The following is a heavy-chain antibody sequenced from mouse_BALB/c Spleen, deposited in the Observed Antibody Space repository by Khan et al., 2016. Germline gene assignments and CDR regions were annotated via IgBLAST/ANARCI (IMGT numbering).Heavy chain of an antibody. J-gene: IGHJ3*01. D-gene: IGHD1-3*01. Sequence: QIQLVQSGPELKKPGETVKISCKASGYTFTDYSMHWVRQAPGKGLKWMGWINTETGEPTYADDFKGRFAFSLETSASTAYLQISNLKNEDTATXFCASGSHCGNNSPFAYWGQETLVTVSA. CDR3: ASGSHCGNNSPFAY. CDR1: GYTFTDYS. V-gene: IGHV9-2-1*01. CDR2: INTETGEP.